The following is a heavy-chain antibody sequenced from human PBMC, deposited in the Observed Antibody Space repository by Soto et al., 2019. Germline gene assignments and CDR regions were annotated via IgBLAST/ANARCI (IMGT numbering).Heavy chain of an antibody. CDR3: ARGSPVLRFLEWLLIGAFDI. CDR1: GYTFTSYG. CDR2: ISAYNGNT. V-gene: IGHV1-18*01. J-gene: IGHJ3*02. D-gene: IGHD3-3*01. Sequence: ASVKVSCKASGYTFTSYGISWVRQAPGQGLEWMGWISAYNGNTNYAQKLQGRVTMTTDTSTSTAYMELRSLRSDDTAVYYCARGSPVLRFLEWLLIGAFDIWGQGTMVTVSS.